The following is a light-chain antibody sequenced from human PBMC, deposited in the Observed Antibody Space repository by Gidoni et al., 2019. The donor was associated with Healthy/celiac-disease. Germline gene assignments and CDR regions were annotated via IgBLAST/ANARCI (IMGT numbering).Light chain of an antibody. CDR3: QQYYSTPRT. CDR1: QSVLYSSNNKNY. Sequence: DFVMTLSPDSLAVSPGERANINCKSSQSVLYSSNNKNYLAWYQQKPGHPPKLLIYWASTRESGVPDRFSGSGSGTDFTLTISSLQAEDVAVYYCQQYYSTPRTFXXXTKVEIK. CDR2: WAS. V-gene: IGKV4-1*01. J-gene: IGKJ1*01.